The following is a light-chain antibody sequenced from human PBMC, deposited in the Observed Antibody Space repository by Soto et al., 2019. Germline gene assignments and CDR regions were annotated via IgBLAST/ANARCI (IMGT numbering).Light chain of an antibody. CDR2: VNN. CDR1: SSSIGAGYH. J-gene: IGLJ1*01. CDR3: QSYDDSLSTYV. V-gene: IGLV1-40*01. Sequence: QSVLTQPPSVSGAPRQRVTISCTGSSSSIGAGYHVHWYQQLPGAAPKLLISVNNNRPSGVPDRFSGSRSGTSASLAIAGLQAEDEADYYCQSYDDSLSTYVFGTGTKVTVL.